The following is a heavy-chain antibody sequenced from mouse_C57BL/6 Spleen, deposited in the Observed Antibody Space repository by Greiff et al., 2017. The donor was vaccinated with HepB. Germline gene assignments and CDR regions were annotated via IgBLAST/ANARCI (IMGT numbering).Heavy chain of an antibody. D-gene: IGHD4-1*02. Sequence: EVKVVESEGGLVQPGSSMKLSCTASGFTFSDYYMAWVRQVPEKGLEWVANINYDGSSTYYLDSLKSRFIISRDNAKNILYLQMSSLKSEDTATYYCAREDPTGWYFDVWGTGTTVTVSS. V-gene: IGHV5-16*01. CDR1: GFTFSDYY. J-gene: IGHJ1*03. CDR2: INYDGSST. CDR3: AREDPTGWYFDV.